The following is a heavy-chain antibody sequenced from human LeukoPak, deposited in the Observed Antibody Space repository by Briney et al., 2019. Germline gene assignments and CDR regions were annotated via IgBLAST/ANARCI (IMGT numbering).Heavy chain of an antibody. V-gene: IGHV3-15*01. J-gene: IGHJ5*02. D-gene: IGHD3-22*01. CDR1: GFTFSSSA. CDR2: IRSNSDGGTI. CDR3: ATDFYDTT. Sequence: GGSLRLSCAASGFTFSSSAMSWVRQAPGKGLEWVGRIRSNSDGGTIDYAAPVKGRFALSRDDSKNTLYLQMNSLQTEDTAVYYCATDFYDTTWGQGTLVTVSS.